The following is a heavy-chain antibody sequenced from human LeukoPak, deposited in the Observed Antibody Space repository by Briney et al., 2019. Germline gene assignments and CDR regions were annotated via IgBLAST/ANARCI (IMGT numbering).Heavy chain of an antibody. V-gene: IGHV4-59*01. D-gene: IGHD1-26*01. J-gene: IGHJ4*02. Sequence: SETLSLTCIVSGGSTNNYYWSWIRQPPGKGLEWIGYIYYTGSTNSNPSLKSRVIISVDTSTNQLSLKLHSVTAADTAVYYCARDQLGSVGEYWGRGTLVTVSS. CDR3: ARDQLGSVGEY. CDR1: GGSTNNYY. CDR2: IYYTGST.